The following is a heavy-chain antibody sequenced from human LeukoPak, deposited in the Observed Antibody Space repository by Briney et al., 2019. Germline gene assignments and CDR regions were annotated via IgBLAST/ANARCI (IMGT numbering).Heavy chain of an antibody. V-gene: IGHV3-23*01. J-gene: IGHJ6*02. Sequence: GGSLRLSCAASGFTFTNYAMSWVRQAPGKGLEWVSAISGIGDKTHYADSVKGRFTISRDNAKNSLYLQMNSLRAEDTAVYYCAREMVERPYYYYYYGMDVWGQGTTVTVSS. CDR3: AREMVERPYYYYYYGMDV. D-gene: IGHD1-1*01. CDR1: GFTFTNYA. CDR2: ISGIGDKT.